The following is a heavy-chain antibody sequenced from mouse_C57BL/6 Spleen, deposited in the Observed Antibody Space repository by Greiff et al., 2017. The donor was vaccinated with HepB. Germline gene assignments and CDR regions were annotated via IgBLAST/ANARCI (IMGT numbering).Heavy chain of an antibody. V-gene: IGHV1-85*01. CDR3: ASPSTMVTEAWFAY. Sequence: VKLQQSGPELVKPGASVKLSCKASGYTFTSYDINWVKQRPGQGLEWIGWIYPRDGSTKYNEKFKGKATLTVVTSSSTAYMELHSLTSEDSAVYFCASPSTMVTEAWFAYWGQGTLVTVSA. D-gene: IGHD2-2*01. CDR2: IYPRDGST. J-gene: IGHJ3*01. CDR1: GYTFTSYD.